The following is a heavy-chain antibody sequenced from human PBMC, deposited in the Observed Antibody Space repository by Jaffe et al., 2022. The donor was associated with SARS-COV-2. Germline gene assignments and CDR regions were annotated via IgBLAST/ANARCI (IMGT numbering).Heavy chain of an antibody. Sequence: QVQLQESGPGLVKPSETLSLTCTVSGGSISSYYWSWIRQPPGKGLEWIGYIYYSGSTNYNPSLKSRVTISVDTSKNQFSLKLSSVTAADTAVYYCARGKYSSSWTKGLELDYWGQGTLVTVSS. CDR1: GGSISSYY. CDR3: ARGKYSSSWTKGLELDY. D-gene: IGHD6-13*01. CDR2: IYYSGST. V-gene: IGHV4-59*01. J-gene: IGHJ4*02.